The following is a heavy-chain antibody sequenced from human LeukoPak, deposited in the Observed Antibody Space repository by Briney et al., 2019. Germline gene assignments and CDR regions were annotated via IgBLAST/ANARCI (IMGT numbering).Heavy chain of an antibody. D-gene: IGHD3-10*02. CDR1: GFTFSSYA. Sequence: PGGSLRLSCAASGFTFSSYAMHWVRQAPGKGLEWVVVISYDGSNKYYADSVKGRFTISRDNSKSTLYLQMNSLRAEDTAVYYCAELGITMIGGVWGKGTTVTISS. V-gene: IGHV3-30*04. CDR2: ISYDGSNK. CDR3: AELGITMIGGV. J-gene: IGHJ6*04.